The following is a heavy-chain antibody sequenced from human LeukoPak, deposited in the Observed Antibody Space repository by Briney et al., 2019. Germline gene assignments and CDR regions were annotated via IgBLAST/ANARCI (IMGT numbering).Heavy chain of an antibody. V-gene: IGHV4-39*01. D-gene: IGHD3-22*01. CDR3: ARAPFYYDSSGFTPYFDY. Sequence: SETLSLTCTVSGVSISSSGYYWGWIRQPPGKGLEWIGSVFYDGSTYYNPSLKGRVTMSVDTSKKQFSLRLSSLTAADTALCFCARAPFYYDSSGFTPYFDYWSQGTLVTVSS. CDR1: GVSISSSGYY. CDR2: VFYDGST. J-gene: IGHJ4*02.